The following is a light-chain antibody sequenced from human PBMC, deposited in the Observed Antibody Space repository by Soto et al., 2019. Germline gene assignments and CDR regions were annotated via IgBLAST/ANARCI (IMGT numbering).Light chain of an antibody. Sequence: EIVLTQSPGTLSLSPGERATLSCRVSQSVSSSYLAWYQQKPGQAPRLLIYGASSRATDIPDRFSGSGSGTDFTLTISRLEPEDFAVYYCQQYGSSPLYTFGQGTKLEIK. V-gene: IGKV3-20*01. CDR2: GAS. CDR3: QQYGSSPLYT. J-gene: IGKJ2*01. CDR1: QSVSSSY.